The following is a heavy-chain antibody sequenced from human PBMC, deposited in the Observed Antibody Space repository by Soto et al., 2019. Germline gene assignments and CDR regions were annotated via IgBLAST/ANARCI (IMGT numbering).Heavy chain of an antibody. CDR1: GYTFTSYA. CDR2: INAGNGNT. J-gene: IGHJ4*02. V-gene: IGHV1-3*01. D-gene: IGHD3-3*01. CDR3: ARGYYDFWSGYPSLDY. Sequence: VASVKVSCKASGYTFTSYAMHWVRQAPGQRLEWMGWINAGNGNTKYSQKFQGRVTITRDTSASTAYMELSSLRSEDTAVYYCARGYYDFWSGYPSLDYWGQGTLVTVSS.